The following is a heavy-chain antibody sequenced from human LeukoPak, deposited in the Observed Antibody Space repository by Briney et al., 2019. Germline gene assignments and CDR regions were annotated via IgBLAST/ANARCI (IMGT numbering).Heavy chain of an antibody. CDR1: GGSISSYY. CDR3: ARRASGATFDY. CDR2: IYYSGST. V-gene: IGHV4-59*08. D-gene: IGHD3-10*01. Sequence: PSETLSLTCTVSGGSISSYYWSSIRQPPGKGLEWIGYIYYSGSTNYNPSLKSRVTISVDTSKNQFSLKLSSVTAADTAVYYCARRASGATFDYWGQGTLVTVSS. J-gene: IGHJ4*02.